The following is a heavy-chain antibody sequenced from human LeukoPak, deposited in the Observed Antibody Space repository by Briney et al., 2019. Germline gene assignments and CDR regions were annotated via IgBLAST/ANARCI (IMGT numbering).Heavy chain of an antibody. CDR2: ISWNSGSI. V-gene: IGHV3-9*01. Sequence: GGSLRLSCAASGFTFDDYAMHWVRQAPGKGLEWVSGISWNSGSIGYADSVKGRFTISRDNAKNSLYLQMNSLRAEDTALYYCARDRGVSGNYYDYWGQGTLVTVSS. CDR1: GFTFDDYA. J-gene: IGHJ4*02. D-gene: IGHD3-10*01. CDR3: ARDRGVSGNYYDY.